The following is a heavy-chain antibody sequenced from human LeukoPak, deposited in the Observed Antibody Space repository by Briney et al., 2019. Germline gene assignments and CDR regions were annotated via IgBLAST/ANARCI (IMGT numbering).Heavy chain of an antibody. CDR2: IYYSGST. Sequence: PSETLSLTCTVSGGSISGYYWSWIRQPPGKGLEWIGYIYYSGSTNYNPSLKSRVTISVDTSKNQFSLKLSSVTAADTAVYYCAGGITIFGHWFDPWGQGTLVTVSS. J-gene: IGHJ5*02. CDR3: AGGITIFGHWFDP. V-gene: IGHV4-59*01. D-gene: IGHD3-3*01. CDR1: GGSISGYY.